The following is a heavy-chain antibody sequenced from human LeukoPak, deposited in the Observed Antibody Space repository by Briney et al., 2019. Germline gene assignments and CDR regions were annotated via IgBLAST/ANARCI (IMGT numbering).Heavy chain of an antibody. CDR3: AKTKLGYCSGGSCYSRHYRLDY. J-gene: IGHJ4*02. CDR1: GFTFSSYA. CDR2: ISASGGST. Sequence: GGPLRLSCATSGFTFSSYAISWVRQAPGKGLEWVSAISASGGSTYYADSVKGRFTISRDNSKNTLYLQMNSLRAEDTAVYYCAKTKLGYCSGGSCYSRHYRLDYWGQGTLVTVSS. V-gene: IGHV3-23*01. D-gene: IGHD2-15*01.